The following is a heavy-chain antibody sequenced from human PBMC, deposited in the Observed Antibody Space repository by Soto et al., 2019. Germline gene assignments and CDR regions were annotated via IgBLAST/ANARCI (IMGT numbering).Heavy chain of an antibody. CDR3: ARGFSSGWFPRYYYYMDV. CDR1: SGSISSSNW. Sequence: QVQLQESGPGLVKPSGTLSLTCAVSSGSISSSNWWSWVRQPPGKGREWIGEIYHSGSTNYNPSLKSRVTISVDKSKNQFSLKLSSVTAADTAVYYCARGFSSGWFPRYYYYMDVWAKGPRSPSP. CDR2: IYHSGST. J-gene: IGHJ6*03. V-gene: IGHV4-4*02. D-gene: IGHD6-19*01.